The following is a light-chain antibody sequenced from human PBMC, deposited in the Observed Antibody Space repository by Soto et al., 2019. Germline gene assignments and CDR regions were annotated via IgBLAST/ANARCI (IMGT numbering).Light chain of an antibody. CDR2: SNN. Sequence: QSVLTQPPSASGTPGQRVTISCSGSSSNIGRNTVDWYQQLPGTVPTLLIYSNNQRPSGVPDRFSGSKSGTSASLAISGLXXXXEADYYCAAWDDSLTGWVXXXGTKLTVL. CDR3: AAWDDSLTGWV. V-gene: IGLV1-44*01. J-gene: IGLJ3*02. CDR1: SSNIGRNT.